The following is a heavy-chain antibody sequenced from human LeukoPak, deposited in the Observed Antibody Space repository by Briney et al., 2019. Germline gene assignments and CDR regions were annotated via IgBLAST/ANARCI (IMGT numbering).Heavy chain of an antibody. CDR1: GGSISSYY. CDR2: IYTSGST. D-gene: IGHD1-26*01. Sequence: SETLSLTCTVSGGSISSYYWSWTRQPAGKGLEWIGRIYTSGSTDYNPSLKGRVTMSVDTSKNQFSLKLSSVTAADTAVYYCARDGQVGAIDYFDYWGQGTLVTVSS. V-gene: IGHV4-4*07. J-gene: IGHJ4*02. CDR3: ARDGQVGAIDYFDY.